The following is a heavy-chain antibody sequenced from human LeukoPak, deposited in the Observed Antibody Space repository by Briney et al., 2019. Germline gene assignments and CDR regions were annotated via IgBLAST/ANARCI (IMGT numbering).Heavy chain of an antibody. Sequence: PSETLSLTCTVSGGSISSGSYYWSWIRQPAGKGLEWIGRIYTSGSTNYNPSLKSRVTISVDTSKNQFSLKLSSLTAAATAIYYCARGIESYGDYGYWGQGILVTVSS. D-gene: IGHD4-17*01. CDR3: ARGIESYGDYGY. V-gene: IGHV4-61*02. CDR1: GGSISSGSYY. CDR2: IYTSGST. J-gene: IGHJ4*02.